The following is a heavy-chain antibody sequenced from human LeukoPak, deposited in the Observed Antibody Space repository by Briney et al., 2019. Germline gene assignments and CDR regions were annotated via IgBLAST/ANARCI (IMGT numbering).Heavy chain of an antibody. CDR2: IRDDGGNK. CDR1: GFTFGDYA. J-gene: IGHJ5*02. CDR3: ANLDYT. D-gene: IGHD4-11*01. V-gene: IGHV3-30*02. Sequence: AGGSLRLSCTASGFTFGDYAMSWVRQAPGKGLEWVAFIRDDGGNKYYADSVKGRFTISRDNSKNTLYLQMNSLRAEDTAVYYCANLDYTWGQGTLVTVSS.